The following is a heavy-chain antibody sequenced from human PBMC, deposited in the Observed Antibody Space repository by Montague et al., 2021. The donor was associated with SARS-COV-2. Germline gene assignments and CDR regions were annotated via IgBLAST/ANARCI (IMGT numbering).Heavy chain of an antibody. Sequence: SETLSLTRSVSGGSMSSYHWVWIRQPPGKGLEWIGYVSNRGSTNYNLSLKSRVTISLDTSKNRFSLRVTSVTAADTAVYYCARDVRYYYDQWGQGILVTVSS. J-gene: IGHJ4*02. CDR3: ARDVRYYYDQ. D-gene: IGHD3-10*01. CDR2: VSNRGST. V-gene: IGHV4-59*01. CDR1: GGSMSSYH.